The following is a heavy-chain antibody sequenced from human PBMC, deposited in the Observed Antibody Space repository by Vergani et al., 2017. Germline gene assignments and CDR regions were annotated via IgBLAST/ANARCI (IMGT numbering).Heavy chain of an antibody. CDR1: GFTFSGSA. CDR3: YCDFWGGYESGGV. Sequence: EVQLVESGGGLVQPGGSLTLSCAASGFTFSGSAMHCVRQTTGKGLGWIGRIRDKTYNYAAAYAVSVKGRFIISRDDSKRTAYLQMNRLTIEDTGVYYCYCDFWGGYESGGVWGKGTTVTVSS. D-gene: IGHD3-3*01. J-gene: IGHJ6*04. CDR2: IRDKTYNYAA. V-gene: IGHV3-73*02.